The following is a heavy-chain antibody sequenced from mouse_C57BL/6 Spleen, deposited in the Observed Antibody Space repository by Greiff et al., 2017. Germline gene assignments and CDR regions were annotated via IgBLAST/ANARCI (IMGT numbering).Heavy chain of an antibody. Sequence: EVKLMESGGGLVKPGGSLKLSCAASGFTFSSYAMSWVRQTPEKRLEWVATISDGCSYTYYPDNVKGRFTISRDNAKNNLYLQMSHLKSEDTAMYYCARDEEYYYAMDYWGQGTSVTVSS. J-gene: IGHJ4*01. CDR3: ARDEEYYYAMDY. CDR1: GFTFSSYA. CDR2: ISDGCSYT. V-gene: IGHV5-4*01.